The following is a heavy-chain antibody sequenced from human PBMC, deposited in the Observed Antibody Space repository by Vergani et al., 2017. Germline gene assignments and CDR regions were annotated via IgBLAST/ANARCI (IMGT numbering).Heavy chain of an antibody. CDR2: ISSSGSTI. CDR3: AKEGPHSSSWYVNYYYYGMDV. D-gene: IGHD6-13*01. CDR1: GFTFSSYE. V-gene: IGHV3-48*03. Sequence: EVQLVESGGGLVQPGGSLRLSCAASGFTFSSYEMNWVRQAPGKGLEWVSYISSSGSTIYYADSVKGRFTISRDNAKNSLYLQMNSLRAEDTAVYYCAKEGPHSSSWYVNYYYYGMDVWGQGTTVTVSS. J-gene: IGHJ6*02.